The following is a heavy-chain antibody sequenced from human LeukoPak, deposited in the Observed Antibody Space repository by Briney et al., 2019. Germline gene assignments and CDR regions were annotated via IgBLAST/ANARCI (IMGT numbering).Heavy chain of an antibody. CDR1: GYTFTGYY. Sequence: ASVKVSCKASGYTFTGYYMHWVRQAPGQGLEWMGWINPNSGGTNYAQKFQGRVTMTRDTSISTAYMELSRLRSDDTAVYYCARDLVASVPAAIFDYWGQGTLVTVSS. CDR3: ARDLVASVPAAIFDY. CDR2: INPNSGGT. J-gene: IGHJ4*02. V-gene: IGHV1-2*02. D-gene: IGHD2-2*01.